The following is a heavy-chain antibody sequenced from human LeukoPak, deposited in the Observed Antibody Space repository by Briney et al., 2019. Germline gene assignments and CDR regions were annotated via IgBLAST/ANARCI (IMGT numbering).Heavy chain of an antibody. J-gene: IGHJ5*02. CDR3: ARDFSNFSYGTWFDP. CDR2: ISTYNGKT. Sequence: ASVKVSCKASGFTFTRYGITWVRQAPGQGLEWMGWISTYNGKTNYAQKVQDSVTMTTDTSTSTVYMELRSLRSDDTALYFCARDFSNFSYGTWFDPWGQGTLVTVSS. V-gene: IGHV1-18*01. D-gene: IGHD1-1*01. CDR1: GFTFTRYG.